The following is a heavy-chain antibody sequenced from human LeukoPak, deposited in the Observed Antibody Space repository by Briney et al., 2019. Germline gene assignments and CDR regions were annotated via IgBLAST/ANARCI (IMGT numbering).Heavy chain of an antibody. CDR1: GGSISSYY. Sequence: SETLSLTCTVSGGSISSYYWSWIRQPPGKGLEWIGYIYTSGSTNYNPSLKSRVTISVDTSKNQFSLKLGSVTAADTAVYYCARHPIGGNMGIDYWGQGTLVTVSS. CDR3: ARHPIGGNMGIDY. D-gene: IGHD4-23*01. J-gene: IGHJ4*02. CDR2: IYTSGST. V-gene: IGHV4-4*09.